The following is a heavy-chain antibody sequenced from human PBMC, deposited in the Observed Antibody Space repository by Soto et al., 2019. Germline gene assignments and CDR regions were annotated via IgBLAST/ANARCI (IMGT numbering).Heavy chain of an antibody. J-gene: IGHJ6*02. V-gene: IGHV1-3*01. CDR2: INDGNGNT. CDR1: RYTFTSYA. D-gene: IGHD2-15*01. CDR3: SLGYCSGGSCYSDYYYYGMDV. Sequence: ASVKVSCKASRYTFTSYAMHWVRQAPGQRLEWKRWINDGNGNTKYSQKFQGRVTITRDTSASTAYIELSSLRSEDTAVYYCSLGYCSGGSCYSDYYYYGMDVWGQGTTVTVSS.